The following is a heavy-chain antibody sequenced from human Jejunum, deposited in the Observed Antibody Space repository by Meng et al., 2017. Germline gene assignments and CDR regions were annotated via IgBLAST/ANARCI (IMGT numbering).Heavy chain of an antibody. V-gene: IGHV3-23*04. CDR1: GFSLSNFA. CDR3: ARGRSSGYYYFDY. Sequence: EGDLVGAGGGLEQPGGSLRLSCAASGFSLSNFAMNWVRQAPGKGLEWVSVISGRGGSTDYADSVKGRFTISRDSSKSTLYLQMNSLRAEDTAVYYCARGRSSGYYYFDYWGQGTLVTVSS. D-gene: IGHD3-22*01. CDR2: ISGRGGST. J-gene: IGHJ4*02.